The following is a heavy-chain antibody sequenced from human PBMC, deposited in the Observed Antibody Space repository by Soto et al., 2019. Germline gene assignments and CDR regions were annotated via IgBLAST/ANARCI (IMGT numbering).Heavy chain of an antibody. CDR3: ARDMGRPRLGGNYYSITDV. J-gene: IGHJ6*02. CDR2: IIPVFRAP. Sequence: QVHLVQSGAEVKKPGSSVKVSCKVSGGTFNTYAISWVRQAPGQGLEWMGGIIPVFRAPDYAQKFQGRVTITAEESARTAYMALNVLGCEDRAVYFCARDMGRPRLGGNYYSITDVWGQGTSVTVSS. D-gene: IGHD5-12*01. CDR1: GGTFNTYA. V-gene: IGHV1-69*12.